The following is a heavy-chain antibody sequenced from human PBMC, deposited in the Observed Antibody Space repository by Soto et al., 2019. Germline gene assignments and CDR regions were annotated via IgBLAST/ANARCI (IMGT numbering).Heavy chain of an antibody. J-gene: IGHJ6*02. CDR1: GGSISSGDYY. CDR3: ARADSSGYQPGGHYYYYGMDV. D-gene: IGHD3-22*01. V-gene: IGHV4-30-4*01. CDR2: IYYSGST. Sequence: QVQLQESGPGLVKPSQTLSLTCTVSGGSISSGDYYWSWIRQPPGKGLEWIGYIYYSGSTYYNPSLKSRVTISVDTSKNQFSLKLSSVTAADTAVYYCARADSSGYQPGGHYYYYGMDVWGQGTTVTVSS.